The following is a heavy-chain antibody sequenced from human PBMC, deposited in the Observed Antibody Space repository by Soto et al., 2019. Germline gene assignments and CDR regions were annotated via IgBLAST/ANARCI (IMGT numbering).Heavy chain of an antibody. J-gene: IGHJ4*02. CDR2: INAYNGNT. D-gene: IGHD5-18*01. V-gene: IGHV1-18*01. CDR1: GYTFTNYS. CDR3: ARDQAMAQFDY. Sequence: QVQLVQSGAEVKKPGASVKVSCKASGYTFTNYSISWVRQAPGQGLEWMGWINAYNGNTKYAQKLQGRVTMTTDTSTSTAYMELRSLRSDDTAVYYSARDQAMAQFDYWGQGTLVTVSS.